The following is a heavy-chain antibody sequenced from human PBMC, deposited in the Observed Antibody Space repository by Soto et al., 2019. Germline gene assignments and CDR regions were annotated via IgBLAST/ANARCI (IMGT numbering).Heavy chain of an antibody. Sequence: GGSLRLSCAASGFTVSSNYMSWVRQAPGKRLAWVSVIYSGGSTYYADSVKGRFTISRDNSKNTLYLQMNSLKAEDAAVYYCARDPGGYSLDYYSYYGMDVWGRWTTGTVAS. CDR1: GFTVSSNY. CDR3: ARDPGGYSLDYYSYYGMDV. D-gene: IGHD3-22*01. V-gene: IGHV3-53*01. J-gene: IGHJ6*01. CDR2: IYSGGST.